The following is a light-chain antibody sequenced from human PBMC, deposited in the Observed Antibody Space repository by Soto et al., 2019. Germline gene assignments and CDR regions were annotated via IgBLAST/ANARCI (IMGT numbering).Light chain of an antibody. Sequence: ENVLTQSPGTLSLSPGERATLSCRASQSVSSNYVAWYQQKPGQAPRLLISGAHNRAPGIPDRFSGSESGTDFTLRISRLEPEDFAVYYCQQYCSSVTLGQWT. J-gene: IGKJ1*01. CDR1: QSVSSNY. CDR3: QQYCSSVT. CDR2: GAH. V-gene: IGKV3-20*01.